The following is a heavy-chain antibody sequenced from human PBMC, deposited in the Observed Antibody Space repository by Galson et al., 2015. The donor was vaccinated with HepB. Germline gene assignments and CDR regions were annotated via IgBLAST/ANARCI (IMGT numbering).Heavy chain of an antibody. CDR1: GYSFTSYW. CDR2: IDPSDSYT. CDR3: ASHGYDFWSGGGDRFDP. Sequence: QSGAEVKKPGESLRISCKGSGYSFTSYWISWVRQMPGKGLEWMGRIDPSDSYTNYSPSFQGHVTISADKSISTAYLQWSSLKASDTAMYYCASHGYDFWSGGGDRFDPWGQGTLVTVSS. J-gene: IGHJ5*02. D-gene: IGHD3-3*01. V-gene: IGHV5-10-1*01.